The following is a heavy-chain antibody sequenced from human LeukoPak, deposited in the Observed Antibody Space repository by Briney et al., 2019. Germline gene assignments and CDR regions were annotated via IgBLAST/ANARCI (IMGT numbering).Heavy chain of an antibody. V-gene: IGHV3-48*03. D-gene: IGHD2-2*03. J-gene: IGHJ4*02. Sequence: PTGGSLRLSCAGSGFTFSSYEMNWVRQAPGKGLEWVSYISSSGSTIYYADSVKGRFTISRDNAKNSLYLQMNSLRAEDTAVYYCARDGYCSGTSCYRAFDYWGQGTLVTVSS. CDR3: ARDGYCSGTSCYRAFDY. CDR1: GFTFSSYE. CDR2: ISSSGSTI.